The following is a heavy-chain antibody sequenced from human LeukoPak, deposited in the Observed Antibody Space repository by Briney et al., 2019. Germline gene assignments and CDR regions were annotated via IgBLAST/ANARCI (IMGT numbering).Heavy chain of an antibody. CDR3: ARRAAAGLNYFDY. CDR2: IYYSGST. V-gene: IGHV4-61*05. Sequence: YPSETLSLTCTVSGGSISSSSYYWGWIRQPPGKGLEWIGYIYYSGSTNYNPSLKSRVTISVDTSKNQFSLKLSSVTAADTAVYYCARRAAAGLNYFDYWGQGTLVTVSS. D-gene: IGHD6-13*01. CDR1: GGSISSSSYY. J-gene: IGHJ4*02.